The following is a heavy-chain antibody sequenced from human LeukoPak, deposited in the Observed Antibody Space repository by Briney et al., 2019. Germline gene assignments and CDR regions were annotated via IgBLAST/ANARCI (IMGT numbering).Heavy chain of an antibody. CDR2: ISGSGVTI. Sequence: GGSLRLSCAASGFTFSSYEMNWVRQAPGKGLEWVSYISGSGVTIYYADSVKGRFTISRDNAKNSLYLQMNSLRAEDTAVYYCARAKMATGGGTFDYWGQGTLVTVSS. CDR3: ARAKMATGGGTFDY. CDR1: GFTFSSYE. J-gene: IGHJ4*02. V-gene: IGHV3-48*03. D-gene: IGHD5-24*01.